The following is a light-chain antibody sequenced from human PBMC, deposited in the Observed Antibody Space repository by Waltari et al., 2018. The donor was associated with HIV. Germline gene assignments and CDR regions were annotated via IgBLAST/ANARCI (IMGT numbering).Light chain of an antibody. CDR2: AAS. V-gene: IGKV1-8*01. J-gene: IGKJ2*01. CDR3: QQYYSYPYT. CDR1: QGISSY. Sequence: TGDRVTITCRASQGISSYLAWYQQKPGKAPKLLIYAASTLQSGVPSRFSGSGSGTDFTLTISCLQSEDFATYYCQQYYSYPYTFGQGTKLEIK.